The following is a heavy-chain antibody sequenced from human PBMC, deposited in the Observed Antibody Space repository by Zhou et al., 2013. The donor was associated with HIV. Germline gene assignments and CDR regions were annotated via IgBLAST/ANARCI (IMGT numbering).Heavy chain of an antibody. J-gene: IGHJ6*02. Sequence: QVQLVQSGAEVMRPGASVKVSCRASGYTFSSYFLHWVRQAPGQGLEWMGGIIPIFTTSKYAQKFQGRVTITADESTSTAYMELSSLRSEDTAVYFCARDLLPTSHWTDSYYYGMDVWGQGTTVTVSS. V-gene: IGHV1-69*13. CDR1: GYTFSSYF. CDR2: IIPIFTTS. CDR3: ARDLLPTSHWTDSYYYGMDV. D-gene: IGHD1-1*01.